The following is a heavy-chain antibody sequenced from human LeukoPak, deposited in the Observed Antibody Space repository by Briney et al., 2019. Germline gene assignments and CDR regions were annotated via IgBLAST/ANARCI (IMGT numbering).Heavy chain of an antibody. V-gene: IGHV3-23*01. J-gene: IGHJ4*02. D-gene: IGHD2-8*01. CDR1: GFTFSNYV. Sequence: GGSLRLSCAASGFTFSNYVLTWVRQAPGKGLECVSSISESGDKTYHADSVKGRFTISRDNSKNTLYLQMSSLRSEDTAVYHCVEPSVNNGLFGYWGQGTPVTVSS. CDR3: VEPSVNNGLFGY. CDR2: ISESGDKT.